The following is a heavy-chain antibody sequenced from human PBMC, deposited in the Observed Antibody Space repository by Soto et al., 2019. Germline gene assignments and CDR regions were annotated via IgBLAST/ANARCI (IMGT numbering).Heavy chain of an antibody. D-gene: IGHD2-15*01. CDR2: IIPIFGTA. J-gene: IGHJ4*02. V-gene: IGHV1-69*06. Sequence: SVKVSCKASGGTFSSYAISWVRQAPGQGLEWMGGIIPIFGTANYAQKFQGRVTITADKSTSTAYMELSSLRSEDTAVYYCARVPHWVAAKGFGYWGQGTLVTVSS. CDR1: GGTFSSYA. CDR3: ARVPHWVAAKGFGY.